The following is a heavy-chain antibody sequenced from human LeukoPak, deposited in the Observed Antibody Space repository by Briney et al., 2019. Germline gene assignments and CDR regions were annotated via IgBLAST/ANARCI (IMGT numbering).Heavy chain of an antibody. Sequence: PSETLSLTCAVYGGSFSGYYWSWIRQPPGKGLEWIGEISHSGSTNYNPSLKSRVTISVDTSKNQFSLKLSSVTAADTAVYYCAGGYSGYLSLNHFDYWGQGTLVTVSS. CDR2: ISHSGST. D-gene: IGHD5-12*01. CDR3: AGGYSGYLSLNHFDY. J-gene: IGHJ4*02. V-gene: IGHV4-34*01. CDR1: GGSFSGYY.